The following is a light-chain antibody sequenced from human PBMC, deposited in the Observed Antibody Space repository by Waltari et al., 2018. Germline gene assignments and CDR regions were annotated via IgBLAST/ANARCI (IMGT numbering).Light chain of an antibody. J-gene: IGKJ3*01. Sequence: DIQMTQSPSTLSASVGDRVTIICRASQSISNWLAWYQQKPGKAPKLLIHKATTLERGVPSRFSGSGSGTEFTLTISSLQPDDFATYYCQQYNSYSTFGPGTRVDLK. CDR3: QQYNSYST. V-gene: IGKV1-5*03. CDR1: QSISNW. CDR2: KAT.